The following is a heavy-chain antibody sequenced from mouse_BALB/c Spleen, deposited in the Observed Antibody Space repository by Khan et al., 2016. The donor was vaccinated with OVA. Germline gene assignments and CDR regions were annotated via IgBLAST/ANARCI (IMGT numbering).Heavy chain of an antibody. CDR3: VRDWAKYRRHGWFAY. V-gene: IGHV1-4*01. CDR2: INPSNGYT. D-gene: IGHD2-14*01. Sequence: QVRLQQSGAELARPGASVKMSCKASGYTFTSYTIHWIKLRPGQGLEWIGYINPSNGYTNYNQKFKDKATLTADTSSTTAYLQLSSLTSDDSAVYNSVRDWAKYRRHGWFAYWGQGTLVTVSA. CDR1: GYTFTSYT. J-gene: IGHJ3*01.